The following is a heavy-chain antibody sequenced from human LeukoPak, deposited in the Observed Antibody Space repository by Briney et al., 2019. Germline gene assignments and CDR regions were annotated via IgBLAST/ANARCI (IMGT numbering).Heavy chain of an antibody. D-gene: IGHD3-3*01. Sequence: PSETLSLTCTVSGGSISSYYWSWIRQPPGKGLEWIGYIYYSGSTNYNPSLKSRVTISVDTSKNQFSLKLSSVTAADTAVYYCARSCDFWSGYYGPHYWGQGTLVTVSS. V-gene: IGHV4-59*01. CDR3: ARSCDFWSGYYGPHY. CDR2: IYYSGST. CDR1: GGSISSYY. J-gene: IGHJ4*02.